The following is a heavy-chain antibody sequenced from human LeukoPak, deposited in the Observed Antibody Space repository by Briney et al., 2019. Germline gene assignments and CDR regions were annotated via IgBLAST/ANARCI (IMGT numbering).Heavy chain of an antibody. V-gene: IGHV4-59*12. Sequence: PSETLSLTCTVSAGSNNSYYWSWIRQPPGKGLEWIGYTHPSGNTNYSPSLKSRVTISVDTSKNQFSLKLSSVTAADTAVYYCARDSEVYAIRGALGWGQGTMVTVSS. CDR3: ARDSEVYAIRGALG. CDR1: AGSNNSYY. J-gene: IGHJ3*01. CDR2: THPSGNT. D-gene: IGHD2-8*01.